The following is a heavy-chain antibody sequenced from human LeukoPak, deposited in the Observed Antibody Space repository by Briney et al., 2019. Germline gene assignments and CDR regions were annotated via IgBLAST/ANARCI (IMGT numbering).Heavy chain of an antibody. V-gene: IGHV3-53*01. CDR3: ARDPPLDGLGDY. CDR2: IYSGGST. D-gene: IGHD5-24*01. CDR1: GGSFSGYY. Sequence: ETLSLTCAVYGGSFSGYYWSWVRQAPGKGLEWLSLIYSGGSTYYADSVKGRFTISRDNSKNTLYLQMNSLRIEDTAVYYCARDPPLDGLGDYWGQGTLVTVSS. J-gene: IGHJ4*02.